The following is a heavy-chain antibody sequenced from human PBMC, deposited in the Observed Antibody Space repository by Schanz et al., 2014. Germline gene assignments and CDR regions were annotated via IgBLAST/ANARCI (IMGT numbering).Heavy chain of an antibody. Sequence: QVQLQESGPGLVKPSQTLSLTCGVSGGSISSGGSSWNWIRLPPGKGLEWIGYIYHSGSTYYNPSLKSRVTISVYRSKNQFSLILNSVTAADTAVYYCARSPGDFPGWFDSWGQGTLVTVSS. CDR1: GGSISSGGSS. CDR3: ARSPGDFPGWFDS. D-gene: IGHD4-17*01. CDR2: IYHSGST. V-gene: IGHV4-30-2*01. J-gene: IGHJ5*01.